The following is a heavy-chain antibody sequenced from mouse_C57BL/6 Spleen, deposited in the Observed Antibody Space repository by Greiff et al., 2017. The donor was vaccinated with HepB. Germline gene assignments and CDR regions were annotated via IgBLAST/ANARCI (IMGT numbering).Heavy chain of an antibody. V-gene: IGHV1-50*01. CDR2: IDPSDSYT. J-gene: IGHJ3*01. Sequence: QVQLQQPGAELVKPGASVKLSCKASGYTFTSYWMQWVKQRPGQGLEWIGEIDPSDSYTNYNQKFKGKATLTVDTSSSTAYMQLSSLTSEDSAVYYCARSSYGNYTYWGQGTLVTVSA. D-gene: IGHD2-10*01. CDR3: ARSSYGNYTY. CDR1: GYTFTSYW.